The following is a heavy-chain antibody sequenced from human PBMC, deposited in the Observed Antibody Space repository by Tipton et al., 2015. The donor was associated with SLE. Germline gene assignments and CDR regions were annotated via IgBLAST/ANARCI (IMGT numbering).Heavy chain of an antibody. Sequence: SLRLSCAASGFTVSSNYMSWVRQAPGKGLEWVSVIYSGGSTYYADFVKGRFTISRDNSKNTLYLQMNSLRAEDTAVYYCARAMVRGEWYFDYWGQGTLVTVSS. CDR3: ARAMVRGEWYFDY. V-gene: IGHV3-53*01. J-gene: IGHJ4*02. D-gene: IGHD3-10*01. CDR2: IYSGGST. CDR1: GFTVSSNY.